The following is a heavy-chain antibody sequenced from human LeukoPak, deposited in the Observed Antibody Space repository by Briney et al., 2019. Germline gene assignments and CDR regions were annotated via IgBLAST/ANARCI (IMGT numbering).Heavy chain of an antibody. CDR2: IIPIFGTA. D-gene: IGHD2-15*01. V-gene: IGHV1-69*13. CDR3: ARGHCSGGSCYPDY. CDR1: GGTFSSYA. J-gene: IGHJ4*02. Sequence: ASVKVSCKASGGTFSSYAISWVRQAPGQGLEWMGGIIPIFGTANYAQKFQGRVTITADESTSTAYMELSSLRSEDTAVYYCARGHCSGGSCYPDYWGQGTLVTVSS.